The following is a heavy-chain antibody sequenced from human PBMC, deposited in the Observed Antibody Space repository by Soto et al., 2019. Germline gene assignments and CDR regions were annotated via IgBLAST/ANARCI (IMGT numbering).Heavy chain of an antibody. Sequence: GGSLRLSCAASGFTFSSYAMSWVRQAPGKGLEWVSAISGSGGSTYYADSVKGRFTISRDNSKNTLYLQMNSLRAEDTALYYCAKDRDYTPLTLFDYWGQGTLVTVSS. CDR2: ISGSGGST. V-gene: IGHV3-23*01. CDR3: AKDRDYTPLTLFDY. J-gene: IGHJ4*02. D-gene: IGHD4-4*01. CDR1: GFTFSSYA.